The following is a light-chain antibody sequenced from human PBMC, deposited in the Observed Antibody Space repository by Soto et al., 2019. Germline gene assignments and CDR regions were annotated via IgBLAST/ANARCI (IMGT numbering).Light chain of an antibody. CDR1: QSVSSN. CDR2: GAS. J-gene: IGKJ1*01. CDR3: QQYNGWPRVT. V-gene: IGKV3-15*01. Sequence: MTQPPATLFLSPGERATLSCRASQSVSSNVAWYQQKPGQAPRLLIYGASTRATGIPARFSGSGSGTEFTLTISSLQSEAFAVYYCQQYNGWPRVTFGLGTKVEIK.